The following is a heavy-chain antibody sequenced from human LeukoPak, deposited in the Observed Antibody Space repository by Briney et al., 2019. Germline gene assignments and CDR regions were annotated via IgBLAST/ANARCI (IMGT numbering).Heavy chain of an antibody. CDR2: IIPIFGTA. CDR1: GYTFTSYA. CDR3: ARRGYDDAFDI. V-gene: IGHV1-69*06. Sequence: SVKVSCKASGYTFTSYAMHWVRQAPGQRLEWMGGIIPIFGTANYAQKFQGRVTITADKSTSTAYMELSSLRSEDTAVYYCARRGYDDAFDIWGQGTMVTVSS. D-gene: IGHD5-12*01. J-gene: IGHJ3*02.